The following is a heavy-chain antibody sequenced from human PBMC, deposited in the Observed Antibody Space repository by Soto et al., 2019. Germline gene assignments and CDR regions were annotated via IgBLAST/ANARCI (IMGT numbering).Heavy chain of an antibody. J-gene: IGHJ6*02. CDR2: MYYSGSS. V-gene: IGHV4-39*01. CDR3: ATIQSLTSPSRFYYYGMDV. D-gene: IGHD3-9*01. Sequence: SETLSLTCTVSGGSISSSSYFWGWIRQPPGKGLEWIGSMYYSGSSYYNASLKSRVTISVDTSKNQFSLKLTSVTAADTAVYYCATIQSLTSPSRFYYYGMDVWGQGTTVTVSS. CDR1: GGSISSSSYF.